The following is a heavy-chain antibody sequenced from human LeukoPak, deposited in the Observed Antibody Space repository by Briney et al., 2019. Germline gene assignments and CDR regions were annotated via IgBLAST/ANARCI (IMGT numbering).Heavy chain of an antibody. CDR3: ARAQRSHYYYYMDV. J-gene: IGHJ6*03. Sequence: ASVKVSCKASGYTFTGYYMHWVRQAPGQGLEWMGWINPNSGGTNYAQKFQGRVTMTRDTSTSTVYMELSSLRSEDTAVYYCARAQRSHYYYYMDVWGKGTTVTVSS. CDR2: INPNSGGT. V-gene: IGHV1-2*02. CDR1: GYTFTGYY.